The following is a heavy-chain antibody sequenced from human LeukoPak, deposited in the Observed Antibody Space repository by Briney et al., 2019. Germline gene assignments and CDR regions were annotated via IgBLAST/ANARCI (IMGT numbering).Heavy chain of an antibody. J-gene: IGHJ6*02. Sequence: GGSLRLSCAASGFTFSSYAMSWVRQARGKGLEWVSAISVSGGSKYYADSVKGRFTISRDNSKNTLYLQMNSLRAEDMAIYYCAKYGRSGYSSGMDVWGQGTTVTVSS. CDR2: ISVSGGSK. CDR3: AKYGRSGYSSGMDV. CDR1: GFTFSSYA. V-gene: IGHV3-23*01. D-gene: IGHD2-15*01.